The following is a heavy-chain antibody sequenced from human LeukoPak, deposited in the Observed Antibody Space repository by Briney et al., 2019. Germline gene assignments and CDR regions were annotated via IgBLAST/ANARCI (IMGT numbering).Heavy chain of an antibody. J-gene: IGHJ3*02. V-gene: IGHV3-30-3*01. Sequence: GGSLRLSCAASGFTFSTYCMHWVGQAQGKGREWVADIASDGSHKFYVESVKGRFTISRDNSKNTLYLQMNSLRAEDTAVYFCARERQDTILHSGAFDIWGQGTMVTVSS. CDR2: IASDGSHK. CDR3: ARERQDTILHSGAFDI. CDR1: GFTFSTYC. D-gene: IGHD2-21*01.